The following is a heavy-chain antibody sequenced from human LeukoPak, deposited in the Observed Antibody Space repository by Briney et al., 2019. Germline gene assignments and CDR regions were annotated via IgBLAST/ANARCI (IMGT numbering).Heavy chain of an antibody. D-gene: IGHD3-16*01. J-gene: IGHJ4*02. V-gene: IGHV4-59*01. CDR2: IYYSGST. CDR3: ARGGGYYFDY. Sequence: PSETLSLTCAVYGGSFSGYYWSWIRQPPGKGLEWIGYIYYSGSTNYNPSLKSRVTISVDTSKNQFSLKLSSVTAADTAVYYCARGGGYYFDYWGQGTLVTVSS. CDR1: GGSFSGYY.